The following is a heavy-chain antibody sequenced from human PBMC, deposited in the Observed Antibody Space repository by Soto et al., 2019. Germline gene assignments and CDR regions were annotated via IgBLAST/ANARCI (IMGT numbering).Heavy chain of an antibody. Sequence: SETLSLTCTVSGGSISTYYWSWIRQPPGKGLEWIGYIHSSGSSHYNPSLKSRVTISVDTSNNQFSLKLSSVTAADTALYYCARMVTSGSYYDVLDYWGQGILVTVSS. D-gene: IGHD3-10*01. V-gene: IGHV4-59*08. CDR1: GGSISTYY. CDR2: IHSSGSS. J-gene: IGHJ4*02. CDR3: ARMVTSGSYYDVLDY.